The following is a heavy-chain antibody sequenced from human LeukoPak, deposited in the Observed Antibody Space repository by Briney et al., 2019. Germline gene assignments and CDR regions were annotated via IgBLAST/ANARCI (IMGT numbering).Heavy chain of an antibody. CDR1: GGSFSGYY. D-gene: IGHD3-10*01. V-gene: IGHV4-34*01. CDR3: AGGRITMVRGVRRYYGMDV. CDR2: INHSGST. J-gene: IGHJ6*04. Sequence: SETLSLTCAVYGGSFSGYYWSWIRQPPGKGLEGSGEINHSGSTNYNPSLKSRVTISVDTSKNQFSLKLSSVTAADTAVYYCAGGRITMVRGVRRYYGMDVWGKGTTVTVSS.